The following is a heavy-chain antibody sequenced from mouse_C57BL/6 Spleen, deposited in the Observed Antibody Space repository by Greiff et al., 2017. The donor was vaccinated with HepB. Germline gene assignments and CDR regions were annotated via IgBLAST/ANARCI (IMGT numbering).Heavy chain of an antibody. D-gene: IGHD2-4*01. CDR1: GYTFTSYG. CDR2: IYPRSGNT. CDR3: ARTGPTMIRVYAMDY. V-gene: IGHV1-81*01. Sequence: QVQLQQSGAELARPGASVKLSCKASGYTFTSYGISWVKQRTGQGLEWIGEIYPRSGNTYYNEKFKGKATLTADKSSSTAYMELRSLTSEDSAVYFCARTGPTMIRVYAMDYWGQGTSVTVSS. J-gene: IGHJ4*01.